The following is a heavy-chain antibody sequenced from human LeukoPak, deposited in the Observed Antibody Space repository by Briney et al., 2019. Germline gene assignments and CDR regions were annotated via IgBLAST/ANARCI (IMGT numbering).Heavy chain of an antibody. CDR3: ARAALTGDAAFDY. CDR1: GFTVSSNY. Sequence: GGSLRLSCAASGFTVSSNYMSWVRQAPGKGLEWVSVIYSGGSTYYADSVKGRFTISRDNSKNTLYLQMNSLRAEDAAVYYCARAALTGDAAFDYWGQGTLVTVSS. V-gene: IGHV3-66*01. D-gene: IGHD7-27*01. J-gene: IGHJ4*02. CDR2: IYSGGST.